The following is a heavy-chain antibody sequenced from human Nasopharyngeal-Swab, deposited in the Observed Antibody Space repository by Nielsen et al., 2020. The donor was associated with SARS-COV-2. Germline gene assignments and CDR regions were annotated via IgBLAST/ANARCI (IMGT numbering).Heavy chain of an antibody. J-gene: IGHJ3*02. CDR1: GYTFTSYY. V-gene: IGHV1-46*01. CDR2: INPSGGST. Sequence: ASVKVSCKASGYTFTSYYMHWVRQAPGQGLEWMGIINPSGGSTSYAQKFQGRVTMTRDTSTSTVYMELSSLRSEDTAVYYCARDRRITIFGVVIKPGDAFDIWAKGQWSPSPQ. CDR3: ARDRRITIFGVVIKPGDAFDI. D-gene: IGHD3-3*01.